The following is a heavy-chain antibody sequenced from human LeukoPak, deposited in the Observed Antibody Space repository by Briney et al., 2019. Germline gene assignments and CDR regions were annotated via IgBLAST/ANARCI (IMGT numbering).Heavy chain of an antibody. V-gene: IGHV1-2*02. CDR2: INPNSGGT. D-gene: IGHD3-10*01. Sequence: ASVKVSCKASGYTFTGYYMHWVRQAPGQGLEWMGWINPNSGGTNYAQKFQGRVTMTRDTSISTAYMELSRLRSDDTAVYYCAACPGWFGGFRFDYWGQGTLVTVSS. CDR3: AACPGWFGGFRFDY. J-gene: IGHJ4*02. CDR1: GYTFTGYY.